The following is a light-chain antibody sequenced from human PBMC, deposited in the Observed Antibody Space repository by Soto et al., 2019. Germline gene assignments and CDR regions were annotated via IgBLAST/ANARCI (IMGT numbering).Light chain of an antibody. CDR2: WAS. J-gene: IGKJ5*01. CDR1: QSILYSSNNKNY. V-gene: IGKV4-1*01. Sequence: DIVMTQSPDSLAVSLGERATINCKSSQSILYSSNNKNYLAWYQQRPGQPPKLLIYWASIRESGVPDRFSGSGSGTDFTLTISSLQAEDFAVYYCQQRSNWPPITFGQGTRLEIK. CDR3: QQRSNWPPIT.